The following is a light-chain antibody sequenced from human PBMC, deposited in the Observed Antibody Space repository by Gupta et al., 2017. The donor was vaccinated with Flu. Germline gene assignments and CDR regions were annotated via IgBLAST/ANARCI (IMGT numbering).Light chain of an antibody. J-gene: IGKJ2*03. CDR2: WAS. CDR3: HQYYSTPYS. CDR1: QSVLYSSNNKNY. Sequence: DIVMTQSPDSLAVSLVERATTNCKSSQSVLYSSNNKNYLAWYQQKPGQPPKLLIYWASTRESGVTDRFSGSGSGTDFTLTISSLQAEDVAVYYCHQYYSTPYSFGQGTKLEIK. V-gene: IGKV4-1*01.